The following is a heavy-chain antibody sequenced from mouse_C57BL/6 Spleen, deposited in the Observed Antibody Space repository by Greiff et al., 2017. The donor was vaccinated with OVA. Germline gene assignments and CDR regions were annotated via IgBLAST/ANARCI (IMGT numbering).Heavy chain of an antibody. CDR2: IYPGDGDT. CDR1: GYAFSSSW. D-gene: IGHD2-3*01. J-gene: IGHJ2*01. Sequence: QVQLKESGPELVKPGASVKISCKASGYAFSSSWMNWVKQRPGKGLEWIGRIYPGDGDTNYNGKFKGKATLTADKSSSTAYMQLSSLTSEDSAVYFCARGRDGYYSYWGKGTTLTVSS. CDR3: ARGRDGYYSY. V-gene: IGHV1-82*01.